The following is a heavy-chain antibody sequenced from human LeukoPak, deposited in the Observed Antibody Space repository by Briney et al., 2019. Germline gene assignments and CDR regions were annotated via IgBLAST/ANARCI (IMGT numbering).Heavy chain of an antibody. V-gene: IGHV3-33*01. Sequence: GGSLRLSCAASGFTFSSYGMHWVRQAPGKGLEWVAVIWYDGSNKYYADSVKGRFTISRDNSKNTLYLQMNSLRAEDTAVNYCARDIYDYGDYGASDYWGQGTLVTVSS. D-gene: IGHD4-17*01. CDR1: GFTFSSYG. J-gene: IGHJ4*02. CDR2: IWYDGSNK. CDR3: ARDIYDYGDYGASDY.